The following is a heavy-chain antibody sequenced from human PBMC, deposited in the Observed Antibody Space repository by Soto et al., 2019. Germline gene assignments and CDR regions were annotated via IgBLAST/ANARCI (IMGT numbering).Heavy chain of an antibody. J-gene: IGHJ4*02. V-gene: IGHV3-23*01. CDR3: VKDDGGYPSTAPH. Sequence: EVQLLESGGGLVQPGGSLRLSCAASGITISNYPMSWVRQAPGKGLDWVSGMSGSGARTYYADSAKGRFTISKDISRNSLSLQLDSLGVEDTAVYFCVKDDGGYPSTAPHWGQGTLVTVSS. CDR1: GITISNYP. CDR2: MSGSGART. D-gene: IGHD3-22*01.